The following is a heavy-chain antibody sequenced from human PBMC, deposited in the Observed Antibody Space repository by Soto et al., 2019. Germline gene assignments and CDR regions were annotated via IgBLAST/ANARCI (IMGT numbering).Heavy chain of an antibody. CDR2: ISSSSSYI. CDR1: GFTFSSYS. Sequence: GGSLRLSCAASGFTFSSYSMNWVRQAPGKGLEWVSSISSSSSYIYYADSVKGRFTISRDNAKNSLYLQMNSLRAEDTALYYCARSYYDILTGYYSDAFDIWGQGTMVTVSS. J-gene: IGHJ3*02. CDR3: ARSYYDILTGYYSDAFDI. V-gene: IGHV3-21*01. D-gene: IGHD3-9*01.